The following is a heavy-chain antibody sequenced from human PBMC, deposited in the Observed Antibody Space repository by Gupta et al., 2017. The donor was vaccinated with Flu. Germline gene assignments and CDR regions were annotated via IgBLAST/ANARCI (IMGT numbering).Heavy chain of an antibody. CDR3: ARGGASSKYFDV. V-gene: IGHV4-59*01. J-gene: IGHJ2*01. D-gene: IGHD2/OR15-2a*01. CDR2: IFYTGTT. CDR1: GASISSYY. Sequence: QVQMQESGPGLVKPSETLSLTCTVSGASISSYYWSWIRQPPGKGLEWIGFIFYTGTTNYSPSLRGRVSMSLDASKNQFSLNLNSVTAADTAMYYCARGGASSKYFDVWGRGTLVTVSS.